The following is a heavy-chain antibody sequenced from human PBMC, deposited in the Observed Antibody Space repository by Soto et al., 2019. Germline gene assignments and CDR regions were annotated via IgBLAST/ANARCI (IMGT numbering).Heavy chain of an antibody. D-gene: IGHD6-19*01. Sequence: EVPLLESGGGLVQPGGSLRLSCAASGFTFSSYAMSWVRQAPGKGLEWVSGISGSGDSTDYADSVKGRFTISRDNSKNTLYLQMDSLRAEDTAVYYCAKGVPGIAVAGTGYFQHWGQGTLVTVSS. J-gene: IGHJ1*01. V-gene: IGHV3-23*01. CDR3: AKGVPGIAVAGTGYFQH. CDR1: GFTFSSYA. CDR2: ISGSGDST.